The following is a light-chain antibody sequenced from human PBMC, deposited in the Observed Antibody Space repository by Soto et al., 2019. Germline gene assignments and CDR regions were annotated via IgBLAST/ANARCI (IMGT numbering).Light chain of an antibody. V-gene: IGKV3-20*01. CDR3: QQYSISPRT. J-gene: IGKJ5*01. Sequence: ELVVTQSPILLSLSPWYRATLSCRASQTISSGFLNWYQQKVGQAPRLLIYDASNRATGVPDRFSGSGSGTDFSLTISSLEPEDFAVYHCQQYSISPRTFGQGTRLEIK. CDR1: QTISSGF. CDR2: DAS.